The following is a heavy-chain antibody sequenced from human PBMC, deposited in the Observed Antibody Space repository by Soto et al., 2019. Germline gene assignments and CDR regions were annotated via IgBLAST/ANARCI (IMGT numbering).Heavy chain of an antibody. D-gene: IGHD5-18*01. Sequence: QVQLVESGGGVVQPGRSLRLSCAASGFTFSSYAMHWVRQAPGKGLEWVAVISYDGSNKYYADSVKGRFTISRDNSKNTLYLQMNSLRAEDTAVYYCARDQKSSYGYPLDGMDVWGQGTTVTVSS. CDR2: ISYDGSNK. J-gene: IGHJ6*02. CDR3: ARDQKSSYGYPLDGMDV. V-gene: IGHV3-30-3*01. CDR1: GFTFSSYA.